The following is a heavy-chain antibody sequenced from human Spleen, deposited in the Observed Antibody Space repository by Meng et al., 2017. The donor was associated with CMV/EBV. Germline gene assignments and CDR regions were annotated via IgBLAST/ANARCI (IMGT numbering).Heavy chain of an antibody. D-gene: IGHD5-18*01. V-gene: IGHV1-2*02. CDR3: ARGIPKGHLPGDYFYGVDV. Sequence: ASVKVSCKTSGYTFTGYYMHWARQAPGQGLEWMGWIYLNSGATDYTQKFQGRATMTRDTSISTAYMELSRLTSDDTAVYFCARGIPKGHLPGDYFYGVDVWGQGTTVTVSS. CDR2: IYLNSGAT. CDR1: GYTFTGYY. J-gene: IGHJ6*02.